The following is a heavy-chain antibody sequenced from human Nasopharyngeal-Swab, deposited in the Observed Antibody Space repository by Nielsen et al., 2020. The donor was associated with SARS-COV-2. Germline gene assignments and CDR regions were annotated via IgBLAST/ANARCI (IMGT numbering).Heavy chain of an antibody. D-gene: IGHD1-26*01. CDR1: GGSISSYY. CDR2: IYYSGST. Sequence: SETLPLTCTVPGGSISSYYCSWIRQPPGKGLEWIGYIYYSGSTNYNPSLKCRVTISVDTSKNQFSLKLSSVTAADTAVYYCARDGKRRSGEYYGMDVWGQGTTVTVSS. V-gene: IGHV4-59*01. J-gene: IGHJ6*02. CDR3: ARDGKRRSGEYYGMDV.